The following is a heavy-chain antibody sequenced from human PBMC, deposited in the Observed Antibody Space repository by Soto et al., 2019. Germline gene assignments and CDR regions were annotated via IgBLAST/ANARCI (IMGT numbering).Heavy chain of an antibody. Sequence: EVQLLESGGGLVQPGGSLRLSCAASGFTFSTYAMSWVPQAPGKGLEWVSVVSGSGGSTYYADSVKGRLTISRDNSKNTLYLQMNSLRAEDTAVYYCAKDLSGSYYDFDYWGQGTLVTVSS. D-gene: IGHD1-26*01. CDR1: GFTFSTYA. CDR3: AKDLSGSYYDFDY. V-gene: IGHV3-23*01. CDR2: VSGSGGST. J-gene: IGHJ4*02.